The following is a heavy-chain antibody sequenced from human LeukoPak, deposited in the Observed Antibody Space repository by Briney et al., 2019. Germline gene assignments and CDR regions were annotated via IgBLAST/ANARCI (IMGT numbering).Heavy chain of an antibody. CDR1: GGSISSGSYY. J-gene: IGHJ3*02. V-gene: IGHV4-61*02. CDR3: ARVQPPLGAAAFSVGAFDI. D-gene: IGHD6-13*01. Sequence: PSETLSLTCTVSGGSISSGSYYWSWIRQPAGKGLEWIGRIYTSGSTNYNPSLKSRVTISVDTSKNQFSLKLSSVTAADTAVYYCARVQPPLGAAAFSVGAFDIWGQGTMVTVSS. CDR2: IYTSGST.